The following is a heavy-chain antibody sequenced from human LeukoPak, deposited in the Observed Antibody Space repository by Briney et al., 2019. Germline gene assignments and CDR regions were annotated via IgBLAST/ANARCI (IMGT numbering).Heavy chain of an antibody. J-gene: IGHJ4*01. Sequence: GGSLRLSCAASGFTFSSYRMNWVRQAPGGGLEWVSSISISSSYIYYADSVKGRFTISRDNAKNSLYLQMNGLRAEDTAVYYCAGIYCGSGSFDYWGQGTLVTVSS. CDR3: AGIYCGSGSFDY. CDR2: ISISSSYI. V-gene: IGHV3-21*01. D-gene: IGHD3-10*01. CDR1: GFTFSSYR.